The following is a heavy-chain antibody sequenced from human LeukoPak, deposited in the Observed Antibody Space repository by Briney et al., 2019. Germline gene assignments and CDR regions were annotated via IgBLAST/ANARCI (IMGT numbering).Heavy chain of an antibody. CDR1: GGSVSSGSYY. V-gene: IGHV4-61*01. Sequence: SETLSLTCTVSGGSVSSGSYYWSWIRQPPGTGLEWIGYIYYSGSTNYNPSLKSRVTVSVDTSKNQFSLRLSSVTAADTAVYYCARVRRNDYYDSSGYYYRWFDPWGQGTLVTASS. D-gene: IGHD3-22*01. CDR3: ARVRRNDYYDSSGYYYRWFDP. CDR2: IYYSGST. J-gene: IGHJ5*02.